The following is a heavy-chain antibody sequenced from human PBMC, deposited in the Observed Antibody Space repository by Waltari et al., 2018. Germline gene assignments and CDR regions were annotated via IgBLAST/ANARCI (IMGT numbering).Heavy chain of an antibody. J-gene: IGHJ4*02. CDR2: IIPILGIA. CDR3: ATIEMVTTGGY. CDR1: GSTFSSYT. V-gene: IGHV1-69*02. Sequence: QVPLVQSGAEVKTPGSSVQVSCQASGSTFSSYTLSWVRQAPGQGLEWRGRIIPILGIANYAQKFQGRVTITADKSTSTAYMELSSLRSEDTAVYYCATIEMVTTGGYWGQGTLVTVSS. D-gene: IGHD5-18*01.